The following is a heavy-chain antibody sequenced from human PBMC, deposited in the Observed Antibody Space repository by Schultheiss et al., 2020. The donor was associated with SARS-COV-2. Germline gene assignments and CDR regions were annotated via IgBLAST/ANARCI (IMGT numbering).Heavy chain of an antibody. CDR3: TRNSTSSGWFDP. Sequence: GGSLRLSCVTSGFSFSGSGIYWVRQASGKGLEWVGRIRSKARNYATTYAASVKGRFIISRDESRNTSYLQMNSLKIEDTAAYYCTRNSTSSGWFDPWGQGTLVTVSS. J-gene: IGHJ5*02. CDR1: GFSFSGSG. CDR2: IRSKARNYAT. V-gene: IGHV3-73*01. D-gene: IGHD5-18*01.